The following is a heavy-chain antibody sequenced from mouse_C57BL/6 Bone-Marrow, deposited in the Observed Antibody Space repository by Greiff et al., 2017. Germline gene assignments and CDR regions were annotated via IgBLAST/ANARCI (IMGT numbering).Heavy chain of an antibody. CDR3: THHPPYYFDS. CDR2: IYPGSGST. Sequence: QVHVKQPGAELVKPGASVKMSCKASGYTFTSYWITWVKQRPGQGLEWIGDIYPGSGSTNYNEKFKGKATLTVDTSSSTAYMQLSSLTSEDSAVYCCTHHPPYYFDSWGQGTTLTVSS. V-gene: IGHV1-55*01. J-gene: IGHJ2*01. CDR1: GYTFTSYW.